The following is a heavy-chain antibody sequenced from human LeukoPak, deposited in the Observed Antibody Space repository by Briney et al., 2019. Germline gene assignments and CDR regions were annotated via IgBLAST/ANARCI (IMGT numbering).Heavy chain of an antibody. V-gene: IGHV4-59*01. CDR1: GGSISYY. Sequence: SETLSLTCTVSGGSISYYLSWSRQPPGEGVEWFGCISYCRPPIYTPSIKSRVTLSVDTAKNQFSLTLTSVTVADTAVYYCARFDASTPSYFASCGQGTLVTVSS. D-gene: IGHD2-2*01. CDR2: ISYCRPP. CDR3: ARFDASTPSYFAS. J-gene: IGHJ4*02.